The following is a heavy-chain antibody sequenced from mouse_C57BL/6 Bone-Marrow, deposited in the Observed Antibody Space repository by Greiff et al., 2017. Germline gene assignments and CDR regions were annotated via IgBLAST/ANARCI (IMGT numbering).Heavy chain of an antibody. Sequence: EVQRVESGAELVRPGASVKLSCTASGFNIKDDYMHWVKQRPEQGLEWIGWIDPENGDTEYASKFQGKATITADTSSNTAYLQLSSLTSEDTAVYYCTSDGYYVPFAYWGQGTLVTVSA. V-gene: IGHV14-4*01. J-gene: IGHJ3*01. D-gene: IGHD2-3*01. CDR2: IDPENGDT. CDR1: GFNIKDDY. CDR3: TSDGYYVPFAY.